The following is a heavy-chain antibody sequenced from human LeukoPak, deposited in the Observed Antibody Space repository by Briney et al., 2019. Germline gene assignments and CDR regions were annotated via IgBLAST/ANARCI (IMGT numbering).Heavy chain of an antibody. J-gene: IGHJ4*02. V-gene: IGHV3-21*01. CDR2: ISSSSSYI. CDR3: ARAWGSDYYFDY. Sequence: GGSLRLSCAASGFTFSSYSMNWVRQAPGKGLEWVSSISSSSSYIYYADSVKGRFTISRDNAKNSLYLQMNSLRAEDTAVYYCARAWGSDYYFDYWGQGTLVTVSS. D-gene: IGHD3-16*01. CDR1: GFTFSSYS.